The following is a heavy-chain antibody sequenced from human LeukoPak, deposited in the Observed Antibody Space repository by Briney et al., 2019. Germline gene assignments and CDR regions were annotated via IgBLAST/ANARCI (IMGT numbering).Heavy chain of an antibody. V-gene: IGHV4-61*02. J-gene: IGHJ4*02. CDR1: GGSISSGSYY. Sequence: SSQTLSLTCTVSGGSISSGSYYWSWIRQPAGKGLEWIGRIYTNGSTNYNPSLKSRVTISVDTSKNQFSLKLSSVTAADTAVYYCARESPGWENWGQGTLVTVSS. CDR2: IYTNGST. CDR3: ARESPGWEN. D-gene: IGHD6-19*01.